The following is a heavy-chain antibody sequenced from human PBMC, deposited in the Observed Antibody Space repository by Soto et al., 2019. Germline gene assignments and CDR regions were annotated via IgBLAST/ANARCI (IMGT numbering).Heavy chain of an antibody. V-gene: IGHV3-11*01. CDR1: GFTFSDYY. Sequence: GGSLRLSCAASGFTFSDYYMSWISQAPGKGLEWVSYISSSGSTIYYADSVKGRFTISRDNAKNSLYLQMNSLRAEDTAVYYCARENRYSSSWSDYYYYGMDVWGQGTTVTVSS. D-gene: IGHD6-13*01. CDR2: ISSSGSTI. J-gene: IGHJ6*02. CDR3: ARENRYSSSWSDYYYYGMDV.